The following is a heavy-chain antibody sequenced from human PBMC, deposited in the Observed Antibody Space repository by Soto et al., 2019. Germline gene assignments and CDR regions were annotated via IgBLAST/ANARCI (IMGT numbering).Heavy chain of an antibody. D-gene: IGHD2-8*02. Sequence: RRLSCAASGFTLSNYGMSWVRQAPGKGLEWVSGILGNDYSTYYADAVKGRFIISRDNSKDALFLYMNSLRAEDTAVYFCSKARHPNCYCGTRGPVACLEHWALRTLVIVSS. V-gene: IGHV3-23*01. J-gene: IGHJ1*01. CDR1: GFTLSNYG. CDR2: ILGNDYST. CDR3: SKARHPNCYCGTRGPVACLEH.